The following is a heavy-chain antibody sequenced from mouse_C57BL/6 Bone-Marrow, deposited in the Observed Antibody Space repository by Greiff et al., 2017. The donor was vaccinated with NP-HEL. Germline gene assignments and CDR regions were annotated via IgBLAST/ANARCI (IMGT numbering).Heavy chain of an antibody. D-gene: IGHD3-3*01. V-gene: IGHV1-52*01. CDR2: IDPSDSET. J-gene: IGHJ3*01. CDR3: AGGRGAWFAY. Sequence: QVQLKQPGAELVRPGSSVKLSCKASGYTFTSYWMHWVKQRPIQGLEWIGNIDPSDSETHYNQKFKDKATLTVDKSSSTAYMQLSSLTSEYSAVYYCAGGRGAWFAYWGQGTLVTVSA. CDR1: GYTFTSYW.